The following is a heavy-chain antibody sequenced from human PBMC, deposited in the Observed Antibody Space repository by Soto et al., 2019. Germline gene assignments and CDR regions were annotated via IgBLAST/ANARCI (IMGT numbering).Heavy chain of an antibody. CDR2: ISASGGST. J-gene: IGHJ4*02. CDR3: AKGGFGETIGGRPDY. D-gene: IGHD3-10*01. CDR1: GFTFSSYA. V-gene: IGHV3-23*01. Sequence: EVQLFESGGGLVQPGGSLRLSCAASGFTFSSYAINWVRQAPGKGLEWVSSISASGGSTYFADSGKGRFTISRDNSNNTLFLQMNGLRAEDTAVYYGAKGGFGETIGGRPDYWGQGTLVTVSS.